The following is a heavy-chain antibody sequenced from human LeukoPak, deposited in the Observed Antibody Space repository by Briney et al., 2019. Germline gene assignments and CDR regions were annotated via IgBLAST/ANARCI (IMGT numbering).Heavy chain of an antibody. V-gene: IGHV4-59*01. CDR3: ARDTHYYDSSGYKDYFDL. Sequence: SETLSLTCTVSGGSISSYYWSWIRQPPGKGLEWIGYIYYSGSTNYNPSLMSRVTISVDTSKNQFSLKLSSVTAADTAVYYCARDTHYYDSSGYKDYFDLWGRGTLVTVSS. D-gene: IGHD3-22*01. CDR2: IYYSGST. CDR1: GGSISSYY. J-gene: IGHJ2*01.